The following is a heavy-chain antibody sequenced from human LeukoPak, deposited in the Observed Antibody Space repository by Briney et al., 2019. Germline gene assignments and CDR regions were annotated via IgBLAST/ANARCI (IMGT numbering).Heavy chain of an antibody. V-gene: IGHV1-2*04. J-gene: IGHJ2*01. CDR1: GYTFTNFD. D-gene: IGHD3-22*01. CDR2: MNPVTGDA. CDR3: ARSGDGDRSPLGDWFFDL. Sequence: GASVKVSCKASGYTFTNFDINWVRQAPGQGLEWMGWMNPVTGDAGSTQKFQAWVTMTRDMSISTAYMELNKLKSDDTAVYYCARSGDGDRSPLGDWFFDLWGRGTLVTVSS.